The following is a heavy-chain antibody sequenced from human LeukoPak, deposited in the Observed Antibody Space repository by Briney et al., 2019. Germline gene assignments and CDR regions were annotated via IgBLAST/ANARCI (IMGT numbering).Heavy chain of an antibody. V-gene: IGHV3-23*01. CDR1: GFTFSSYA. CDR3: AKSTMVRGTLYDY. Sequence: PGGSLGLSCAASGFTFSSYAMSWVRRAPGKGLEWVSAISGSGGSTYYADSVKGRFTISRDNSKNTLYLQMNSLRAEDTAVYYCAKSTMVRGTLYDYWGQGTLVTVSS. D-gene: IGHD3-10*01. CDR2: ISGSGGST. J-gene: IGHJ4*02.